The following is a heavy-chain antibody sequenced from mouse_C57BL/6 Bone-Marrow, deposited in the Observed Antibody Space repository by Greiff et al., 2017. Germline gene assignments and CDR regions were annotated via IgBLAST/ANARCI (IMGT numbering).Heavy chain of an antibody. D-gene: IGHD2-4*01. V-gene: IGHV5-6*01. CDR1: GFTFSSYG. J-gene: IGHJ3*01. CDR3: ARHTIYYDYDGPLFAY. CDR2: ISSGGSYI. Sequence: EVQRVESGGDLVKPGGSLKLSCAASGFTFSSYGMSWVRQTPDKRLEWVANISSGGSYIYYPVSVKGRFTISRDNAKHTLYLQMRRLKSEDDDTDYCARHTIYYDYDGPLFAYWRQGTLVTVSA.